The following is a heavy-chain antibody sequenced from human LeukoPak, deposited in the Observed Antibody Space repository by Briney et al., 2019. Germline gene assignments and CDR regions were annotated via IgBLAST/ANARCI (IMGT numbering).Heavy chain of an antibody. CDR1: GFSFSGYA. Sequence: GGSLRLSCAASGFSFSGYAMYWVRQAPGKGLEWVASISGTGTITYYTDSVNGRFIVSRDNFENILYLQMNNLRDGDTAVYYCAKGNVAFLEGTKFDSWGKEIL. CDR2: ISGTGTIT. D-gene: IGHD1-1*01. CDR3: AKGNVAFLEGTKFDS. V-gene: IGHV3-23*01. J-gene: IGHJ4*02.